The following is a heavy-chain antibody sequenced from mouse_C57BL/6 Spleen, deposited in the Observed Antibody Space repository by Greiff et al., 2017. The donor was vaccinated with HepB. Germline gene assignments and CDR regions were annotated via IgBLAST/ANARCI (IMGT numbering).Heavy chain of an antibody. D-gene: IGHD1-1*01. CDR2: IDPENGDT. CDR1: GFNIKDDY. J-gene: IGHJ1*03. Sequence: EVQLVESGAELVRPGASVKLSCTASGFNIKDDYMHWVKQRPEQGLEWIGWIDPENGDTEYASKFQGKATITADTSSNTAYLQLSSLTSEDTAVYYCTTPTTVVADWYFDVWGTGTTVTVSS. V-gene: IGHV14-4*01. CDR3: TTPTTVVADWYFDV.